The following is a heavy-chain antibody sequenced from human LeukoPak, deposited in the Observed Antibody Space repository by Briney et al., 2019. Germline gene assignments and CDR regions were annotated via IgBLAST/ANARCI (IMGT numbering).Heavy chain of an antibody. V-gene: IGHV3-23*01. CDR1: GFTFDDYA. J-gene: IGHJ4*02. Sequence: GRSLRLSCAASGFTFDDYAMHWVRQAPGKGLEWVSAISGSGGSTYYADSVKGRFTISRDNSKNTLYLQMNSLRAEDTAVYYCAKNSGSYMPDYWGQGTLVTVSS. CDR3: AKNSGSYMPDY. D-gene: IGHD1-26*01. CDR2: ISGSGGST.